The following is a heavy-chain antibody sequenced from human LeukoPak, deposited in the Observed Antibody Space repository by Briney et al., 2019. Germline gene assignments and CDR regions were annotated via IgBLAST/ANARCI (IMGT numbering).Heavy chain of an antibody. CDR2: IYHTGAT. J-gene: IGHJ1*01. V-gene: IGHV4-38-2*02. Sequence: PSETLSLTCTVSGHSIINSFYWGWIRQPPGKGLEWIGSIYHTGATYYNPSLKSRVTISVDTTKNQLSLKLKSVTAADTAVYYCARAVDCSGFSSFQYWGQGTLVTVSS. CDR1: GHSIINSFY. D-gene: IGHD2-15*01. CDR3: ARAVDCSGFSSFQY.